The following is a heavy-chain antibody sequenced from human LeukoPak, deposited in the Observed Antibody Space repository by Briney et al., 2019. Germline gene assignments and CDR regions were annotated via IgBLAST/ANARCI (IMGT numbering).Heavy chain of an antibody. CDR2: INPNSGGT. V-gene: IGHV1-2*02. D-gene: IGHD2-2*01. CDR3: ARDAVVVPAAMPGGDFDY. J-gene: IGHJ4*02. Sequence: ASVKVSCKASGYTFTGYYMHWVRQAPGQGLEWMGWINPNSGGTNYAQKFQGRVTMTRDTSISTAYMELSRLRSDDTAVYYCARDAVVVPAAMPGGDFDYWGQGTLVTVSS. CDR1: GYTFTGYY.